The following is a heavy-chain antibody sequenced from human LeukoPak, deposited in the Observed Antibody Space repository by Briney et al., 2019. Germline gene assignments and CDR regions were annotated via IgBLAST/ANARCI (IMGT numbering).Heavy chain of an antibody. D-gene: IGHD7-27*01. CDR3: ARDSGDRYMDV. CDR2: ISSSSSYI. V-gene: IGHV3-21*01. J-gene: IGHJ6*03. CDR1: GFPFRSYS. Sequence: GGSLRLSCAAPGFPFRSYSMNWVRQAPGKGLEWVSSISSSSSYIYYADAVKGRFTITRDTAKNSLYLQMNSLRAEDTAVYYCARDSGDRYMDVWGKGTTVTISS.